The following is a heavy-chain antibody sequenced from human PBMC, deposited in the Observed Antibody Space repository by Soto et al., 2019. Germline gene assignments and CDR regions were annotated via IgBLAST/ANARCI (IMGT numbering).Heavy chain of an antibody. D-gene: IGHD3-22*01. Sequence: ASVKVSCEASGYIFTNYYLHWVRQAPGQGLEWMGIINPRGGSTSYAQKFQGRVTMTADTSTSTAYMELSSLRSEDTAVYYCARADHYDSSSYFPLQAANWFDPWGQGTLVTVS. CDR2: INPRGGST. V-gene: IGHV1-46*01. CDR1: GYIFTNYY. CDR3: ARADHYDSSSYFPLQAANWFDP. J-gene: IGHJ5*02.